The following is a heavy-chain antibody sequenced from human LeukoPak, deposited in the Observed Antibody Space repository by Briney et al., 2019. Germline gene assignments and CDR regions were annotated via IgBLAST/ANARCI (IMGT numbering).Heavy chain of an antibody. CDR1: GYTFTSYG. CDR2: ISAYNGKT. J-gene: IGHJ6*02. V-gene: IGHV1-18*01. CDR3: ARGRDTAMVNPYYYYGMDV. D-gene: IGHD5-18*01. Sequence: ASVKVSCKASGYTFTSYGISWVRQAPGQGLEWMGWISAYNGKTNCAQKLQGRVTMTTDTSTSTAYMELRSLRSDDTAVYYCARGRDTAMVNPYYYYGMDVWGQGTTVTVSS.